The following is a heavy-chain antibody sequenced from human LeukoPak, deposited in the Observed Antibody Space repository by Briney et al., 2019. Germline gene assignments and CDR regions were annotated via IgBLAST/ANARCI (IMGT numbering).Heavy chain of an antibody. J-gene: IGHJ6*03. V-gene: IGHV4-39*07. CDR3: VGYSYGYYSYYFMDV. CDR2: IYYSGST. Sequence: SSETLSLTCTVSGGSISSSDYYWGWIRQPPGRGLEWIGSIYYSGSTYYSPSLKSRVTISVDTSKNQFSLKLSSVTAADRAVYYCVGYSYGYYSYYFMDVWGKGTTVTVSS. D-gene: IGHD5-18*01. CDR1: GGSISSSDYY.